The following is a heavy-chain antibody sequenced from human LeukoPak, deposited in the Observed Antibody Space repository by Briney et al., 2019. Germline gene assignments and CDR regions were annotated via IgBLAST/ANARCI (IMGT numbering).Heavy chain of an antibody. V-gene: IGHV1-18*01. CDR1: GYTFTSYG. J-gene: IGHJ3*02. CDR3: ARGLRITMVRGVMRDAFDI. CDR2: ISAYNGNT. Sequence: ASVKVSCKASGYTFTSYGISRVRQAPGQGLEWMGWISAYNGNTNYAQQLQGRVTMTTDTSTSTAYMELRSLRSEDTAVYYCARGLRITMVRGVMRDAFDIWGQGTMVTVSS. D-gene: IGHD3-10*01.